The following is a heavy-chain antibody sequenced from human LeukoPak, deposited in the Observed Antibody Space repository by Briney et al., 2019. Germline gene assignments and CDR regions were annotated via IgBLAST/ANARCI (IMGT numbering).Heavy chain of an antibody. CDR3: ASINYYGSGSYSPPEDY. CDR2: MYYSGTT. D-gene: IGHD3-10*01. Sequence: SETLSLTCTVSGGSISSSSYYWGWIRQPPGKGLEWIGSMYYSGTTYYDSSLKSRVTISVDTSNNQFSLKLSSVTAADTAVYYCASINYYGSGSYSPPEDYWGQGTLVTVSS. CDR1: GGSISSSSYY. J-gene: IGHJ4*02. V-gene: IGHV4-39*07.